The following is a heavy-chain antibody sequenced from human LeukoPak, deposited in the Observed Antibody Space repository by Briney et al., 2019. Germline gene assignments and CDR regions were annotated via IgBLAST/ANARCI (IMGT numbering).Heavy chain of an antibody. CDR1: GFPFNLYS. J-gene: IGHJ4*02. CDR3: ARGGLGYCSTSTCFLFDF. D-gene: IGHD2-2*01. V-gene: IGHV3-30*04. Sequence: PGGSLRLSCAASGFPFNLYSIHWVRQAPGEGLEWVALISDDGNNRNYADSVKGRFTVSRDSSKNALFLQMNSLRAEDTAVYYCARGGLGYCSTSTCFLFDFWGQGDLVIVSS. CDR2: ISDDGNNR.